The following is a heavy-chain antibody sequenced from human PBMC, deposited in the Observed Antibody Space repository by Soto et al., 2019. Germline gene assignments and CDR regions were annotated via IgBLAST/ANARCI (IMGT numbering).Heavy chain of an antibody. D-gene: IGHD6-19*01. CDR2: IYYSGST. V-gene: IGHV4-59*08. CDR3: ARQYSSGWYYYYMDV. J-gene: IGHJ6*03. Sequence: PSETLSLTCTVSGGSISSYYWSWIRQPPGKGLEWIGYIYYSGSTNYNPSLKSRVTISVDTSKNQFSLKLSSVTAADTAVYYCARQYSSGWYYYYMDVWGKGTTVTVSS. CDR1: GGSISSYY.